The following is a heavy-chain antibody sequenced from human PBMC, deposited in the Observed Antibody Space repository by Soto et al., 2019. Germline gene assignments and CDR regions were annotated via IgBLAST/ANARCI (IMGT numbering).Heavy chain of an antibody. CDR1: GFSVSTSGVG. D-gene: IGHD2-21*01. V-gene: IGHV2-5*02. CDR2: IYWDDDK. Sequence: QITLKESGPTLVKPTQTLTLTCTFSGFSVSTSGVGVGWIRQPPGRALEWLAVIYWDDDKRYSPSLKSRLTITKDTSKNQVVLTMTNMDPVDTATYYCAHHIPWSAFDVWGQGTMVTVSS. J-gene: IGHJ3*01. CDR3: AHHIPWSAFDV.